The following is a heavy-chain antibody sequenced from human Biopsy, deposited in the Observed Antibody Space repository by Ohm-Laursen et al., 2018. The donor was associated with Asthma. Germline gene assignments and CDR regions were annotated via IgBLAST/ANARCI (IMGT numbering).Heavy chain of an antibody. V-gene: IGHV3-48*04. CDR1: GFTFSTYS. CDR3: ARKVAFDV. CDR2: ISSSGNTSTI. J-gene: IGHJ3*01. Sequence: SLRLSCAASGFTFSTYSMNWVRRAPGKGLEWVSYISSSGNTSTIYYADSVKGRFTISRDNAKNSVYLQMNSLRAEDTAVYYCARKVAFDVWGQGTLVIVSS.